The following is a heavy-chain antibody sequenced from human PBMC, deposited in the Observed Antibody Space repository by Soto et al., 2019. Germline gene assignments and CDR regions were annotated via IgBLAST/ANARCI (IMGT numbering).Heavy chain of an antibody. J-gene: IGHJ4*02. CDR3: ARYYTYSGIYYPDY. CDR1: GYTFTSYG. V-gene: IGHV1-18*04. CDR2: ISAYNGNT. Sequence: QVQLVQSGAEVKKPGASVKVSCKASGYTFTSYGINWVRQAPGQGLEWMGWISAYNGNTDYAQKFQGRLTMTTDTSTSTAYMELRSLRSDDTAVYYCARYYTYSGIYYPDYWGQGTLVTVSS. D-gene: IGHD1-26*01.